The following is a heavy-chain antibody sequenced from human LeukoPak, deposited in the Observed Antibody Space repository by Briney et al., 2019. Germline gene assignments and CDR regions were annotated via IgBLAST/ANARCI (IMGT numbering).Heavy chain of an antibody. J-gene: IGHJ6*02. CDR1: GGSISSYY. Sequence: PSESLSLTGTVSGGSISSYYWSWIRRPPGKGLEWIGYIYYSGSTNYNPSLKSRVTISVDTSKNQFSLKLSSVTAADTAVYYCARDLIAVAGTTGYYYYGMDVWGQGTTVTVSS. V-gene: IGHV4-59*01. D-gene: IGHD6-19*01. CDR3: ARDLIAVAGTTGYYYYGMDV. CDR2: IYYSGST.